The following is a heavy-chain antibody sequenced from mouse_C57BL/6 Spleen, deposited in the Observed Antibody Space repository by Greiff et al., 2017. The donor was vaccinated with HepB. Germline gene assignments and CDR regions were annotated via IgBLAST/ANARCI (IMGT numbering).Heavy chain of an antibody. Sequence: QVQLQQPGAELVMPGASVKLSCKASGYTFTSYWMHWVKQRPGQGLEWIGEIDPSDSYTNYNQKFKGKSTLTVDKSSSTAYMQRSSLTSEDSAVYYCARRGDGPYYYAMDYWGQGTSVTVSS. CDR2: IDPSDSYT. D-gene: IGHD2-3*01. CDR1: GYTFTSYW. J-gene: IGHJ4*01. CDR3: ARRGDGPYYYAMDY. V-gene: IGHV1-69*01.